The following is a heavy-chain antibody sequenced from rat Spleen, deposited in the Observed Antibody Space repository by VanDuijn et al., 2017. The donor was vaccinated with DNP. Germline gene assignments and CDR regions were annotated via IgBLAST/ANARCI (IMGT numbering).Heavy chain of an antibody. J-gene: IGHJ2*01. V-gene: IGHV3-1*01. Sequence: EVQLQESGPGLVKPSQSLSLTCSVTGYSITSNYWGWIRQFPGNKMEYIGHISYSGRTDYNPSLKNRISITRDTSRNHFFLHLISVTTEDTATYYCARWTRYFDYWGQGVMVTVSS. CDR3: ARWTRYFDY. CDR2: ISYSGRT. CDR1: GYSITSNY. D-gene: IGHD1-7*01.